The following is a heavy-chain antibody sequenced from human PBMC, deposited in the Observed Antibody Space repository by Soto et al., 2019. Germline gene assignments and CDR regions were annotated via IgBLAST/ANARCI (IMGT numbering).Heavy chain of an antibody. CDR2: IYSGGST. CDR3: ELFIRSSGSDY. Sequence: GGSLRLSCAVSGFTVSSSHMSWARQAPGKGLEWVSVIYSGGSTYYVDSVKGRFTVSRDNSKNTLFLQMNSLRAEDMAVYYCELFIRSSGSDYWGQGTLVTVSS. CDR1: GFTVSSSH. V-gene: IGHV3-66*01. D-gene: IGHD6-6*01. J-gene: IGHJ4*02.